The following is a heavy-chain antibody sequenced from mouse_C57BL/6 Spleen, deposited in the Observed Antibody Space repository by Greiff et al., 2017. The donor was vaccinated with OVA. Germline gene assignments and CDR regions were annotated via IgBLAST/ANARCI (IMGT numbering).Heavy chain of an antibody. Sequence: EVKLQESGPGLVKPSQSLSLTCSVTGYSITSGYYWNWIRQFPGNKLEWMGYISYDGSNNYNPSLKNRISITRDTSKNQFFLKLNSVTTEDTATYYCANYGNSYAMDYWGQGTSVTVSS. CDR2: ISYDGSN. CDR1: GYSITSGYY. CDR3: ANYGNSYAMDY. J-gene: IGHJ4*01. D-gene: IGHD2-1*01. V-gene: IGHV3-6*01.